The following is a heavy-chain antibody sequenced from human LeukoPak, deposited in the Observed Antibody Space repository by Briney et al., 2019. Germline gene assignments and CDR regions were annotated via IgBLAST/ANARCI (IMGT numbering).Heavy chain of an antibody. Sequence: SETLSLTCTVSGGSISSGGYYWSWIRQPPGKGLEWIGYIYHSGSTYYNPSLKSRVTISVDRSKNQFSLKLSSVTTADTAVYYCARVSNTPPRGGFDYWGQGTLVTVSS. CDR3: ARVSNTPPRGGFDY. CDR2: IYHSGST. J-gene: IGHJ4*02. CDR1: GGSISSGGYY. V-gene: IGHV4-30-2*01. D-gene: IGHD2/OR15-2a*01.